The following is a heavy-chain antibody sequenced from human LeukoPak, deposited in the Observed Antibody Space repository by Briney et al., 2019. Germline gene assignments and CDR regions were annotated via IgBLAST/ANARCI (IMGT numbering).Heavy chain of an antibody. CDR3: ARGYSRSWPGYYYYGMDV. CDR2: INHSGST. J-gene: IGHJ6*02. V-gene: IGHV4-34*01. CDR1: GGSFSGYY. Sequence: SETLSLTCAVYGGSFSGYYWSWIRQPPGKGLEWIGEINHSGSTNYNPSLKSRVTISVDTSKNQFSLKLSSVTAADTAVYYCARGYSRSWPGYYYYGMDVWGQGTAVTVSS. D-gene: IGHD6-13*01.